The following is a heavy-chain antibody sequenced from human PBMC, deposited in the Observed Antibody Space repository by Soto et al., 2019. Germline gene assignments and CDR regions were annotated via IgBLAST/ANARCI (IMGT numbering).Heavy chain of an antibody. J-gene: IGHJ6*02. D-gene: IGHD3-9*01. CDR2: INPKSGAT. CDR1: GYTFTGYY. CDR3: ARALTQTMDV. V-gene: IGHV1-2*04. Sequence: ASVKVSCKASGYTFTGYYIHWVRQAPGQGLEWMGWINPKSGATTYAQKFQGWVTMTRDTSISTAYMELNTLKSDDTAVYFCARALTQTMDVWGQGTKVTVSS.